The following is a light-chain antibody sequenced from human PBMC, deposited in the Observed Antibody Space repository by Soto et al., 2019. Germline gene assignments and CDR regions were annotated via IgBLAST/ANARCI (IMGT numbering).Light chain of an antibody. V-gene: IGLV1-40*01. CDR1: SSNIGAGYD. CDR2: GNS. J-gene: IGLJ2*01. Sequence: QSVLTQPPSVSGAPGQRVTISCTGSSSNIGAGYDVHWYQQLPGTAPKLLIYGNSNRPSGVPDRFSGSKSGTSASLAITGLRAEDEADYYCQSYDSSLSVVVFGGGTKVTVL. CDR3: QSYDSSLSVVV.